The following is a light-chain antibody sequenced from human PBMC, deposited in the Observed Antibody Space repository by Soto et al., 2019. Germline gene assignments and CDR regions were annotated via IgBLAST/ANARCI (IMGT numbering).Light chain of an antibody. CDR1: QSISTSD. J-gene: IGKJ3*01. CDR2: GAS. V-gene: IGKV3-20*01. CDR3: QQYGTSVT. Sequence: EIVLTQSPGTLSLSPGERATLSCRASQSISTSDLAWFQQRPGQAPRLLIYGASNRVTGIPDRFSGSGSGTEFTLTISRLESEDFAVYYCQQYGTSVTFGPGTKVDIK.